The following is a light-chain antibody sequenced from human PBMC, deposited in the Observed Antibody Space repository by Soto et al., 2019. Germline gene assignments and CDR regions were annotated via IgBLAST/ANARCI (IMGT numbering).Light chain of an antibody. CDR2: DVN. J-gene: IGLJ1*01. CDR1: SSDVGGYNY. Sequence: QSALTQPASVSGSPGQSITISCTGTSSDVGGYNYVSWFQQHPGKAPKLMIYDVNNRPSGVSYRFSGSKSGNTASLTISGLQAEDEADYYCSSYTSSSTRVFGTGTKLTVL. CDR3: SSYTSSSTRV. V-gene: IGLV2-14*01.